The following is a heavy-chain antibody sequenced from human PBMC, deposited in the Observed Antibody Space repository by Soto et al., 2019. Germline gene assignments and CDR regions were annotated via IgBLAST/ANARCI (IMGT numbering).Heavy chain of an antibody. CDR3: ARDTGAYCSSTSCYVPFDY. Sequence: QVQLVQSGAEVKKPGSSVKVSCKASGGTFSSYTICWVRQAPGQGLEWMGRIIPILGIANYAQKFQGRVTITADKSTSTAYMELSSLRSEDTAVYYCARDTGAYCSSTSCYVPFDYWGQGTLVTVSS. V-gene: IGHV1-69*08. D-gene: IGHD2-2*01. CDR1: GGTFSSYT. CDR2: IIPILGIA. J-gene: IGHJ4*02.